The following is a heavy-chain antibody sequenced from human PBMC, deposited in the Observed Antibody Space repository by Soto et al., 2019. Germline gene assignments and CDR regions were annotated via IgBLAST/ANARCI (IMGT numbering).Heavy chain of an antibody. V-gene: IGHV1-58*02. CDR1: GFTFTSSA. CDR2: IVVGSGNT. CDR3: VLMDRFFDY. D-gene: IGHD3-9*01. Sequence: GASLKVSCKASGFTFTSSAMQGVRQARGQRLEWIGWIVVGSGNTNYAQKFQERVTITRDMSTSTAYMELSSLRSEDTAVYYCVLMDRFFDYWGQGTLVTVSS. J-gene: IGHJ4*02.